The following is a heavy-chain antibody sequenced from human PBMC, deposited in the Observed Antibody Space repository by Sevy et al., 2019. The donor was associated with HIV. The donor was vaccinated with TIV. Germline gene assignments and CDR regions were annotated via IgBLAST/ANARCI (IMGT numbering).Heavy chain of an antibody. CDR2: ISGGSGYV. D-gene: IGHD1-26*01. V-gene: IGHV3-21*06. CDR1: DFTSRSYN. CDR3: AKWDADRRWFFDY. Sequence: GGSLRLSCEASDFTSRSYNLTGVPKAPGKGLKWVSSISGGSGYVYHPDSVKGRLTISGDNAKNSLYLQMNSLRAEDTAVYYCAKWDADRRWFFDYWGQGTLVTVSS. J-gene: IGHJ4*02.